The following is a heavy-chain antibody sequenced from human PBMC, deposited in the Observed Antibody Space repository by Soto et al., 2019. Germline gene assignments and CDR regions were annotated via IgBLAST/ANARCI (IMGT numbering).Heavy chain of an antibody. CDR1: GFTFSSYG. Sequence: GGSLRLSCAASGFTFSSYGMHWVRQAPGKGLEWVAVIWYDGSNKYYADSVKGRFTISRDNSKNTLYLQMNSLRAEDTAVYYCARGRGQVAAAGLYYYYYGMDVWGQGTTVTVSS. D-gene: IGHD6-13*01. CDR3: ARGRGQVAAAGLYYYYYGMDV. J-gene: IGHJ6*02. V-gene: IGHV3-33*01. CDR2: IWYDGSNK.